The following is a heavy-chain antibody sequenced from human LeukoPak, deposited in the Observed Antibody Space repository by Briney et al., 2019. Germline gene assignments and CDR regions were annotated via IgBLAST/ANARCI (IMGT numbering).Heavy chain of an antibody. D-gene: IGHD2-2*01. Sequence: PGRSLRLSCAASGFTFSSYGMHWVRQAPGKGLEWVAVISYDGSNKYYADSVKGRFTISRDNSKNTPYLQMNSLRAEDTAVYYCAKAVVPAAKHYYYGMDVWAKGPRSPSP. V-gene: IGHV3-30*18. CDR3: AKAVVPAAKHYYYGMDV. CDR1: GFTFSSYG. CDR2: ISYDGSNK. J-gene: IGHJ6*02.